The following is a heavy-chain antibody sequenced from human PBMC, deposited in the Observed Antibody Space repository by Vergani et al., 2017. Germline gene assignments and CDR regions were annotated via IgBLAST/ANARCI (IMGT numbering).Heavy chain of an antibody. CDR1: DSSIMTNPY. CDR2: IHPSGDT. J-gene: IGHJ6*02. CDR3: ARHRGSGCFFPSSYFYGMDV. V-gene: IGHV4-38-2*01. Sequence: QVQLQESGPGLVKPSETLTLTCDVSDSSIMTNPYWGWFRQSLGKGLEWIGCIHPSGDTHYNSSLKSRVSISLVSSSKFSLSLTSVTAAETAIYYCARHRGSGCFFPSSYFYGMDVWCHETTVTVSS. D-gene: IGHD3-10*01.